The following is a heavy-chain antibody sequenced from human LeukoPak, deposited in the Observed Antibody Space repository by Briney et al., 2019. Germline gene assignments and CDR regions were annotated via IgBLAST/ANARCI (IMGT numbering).Heavy chain of an antibody. D-gene: IGHD3-10*01. CDR3: ARGQVYGSGSYYNTPFRY. Sequence: ASVKVSCKASGYTFTSYYMHWVRQAPGQGLERMGIINPSGGSTSYAQKFQGRVTMTRDTSTSTVYMELSSLRSEDTAVYYCARGQVYGSGSYYNTPFRYWGQGTPVTVSS. CDR2: INPSGGST. CDR1: GYTFTSYY. J-gene: IGHJ4*02. V-gene: IGHV1-46*01.